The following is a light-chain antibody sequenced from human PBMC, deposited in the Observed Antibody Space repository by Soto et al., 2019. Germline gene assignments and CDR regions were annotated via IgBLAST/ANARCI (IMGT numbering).Light chain of an antibody. CDR3: LQLNSYPLT. Sequence: IQLTQSPSSLSASVGDRVTITCRASQGISSYLAWYQQKPGKAPKLLIYAASTLQSGVPSRFSGRGTGTNFTLTISSLQPEEFATCYRLQLNSYPLTFGQGTKVDIK. CDR2: AAS. J-gene: IGKJ1*01. V-gene: IGKV1-9*01. CDR1: QGISSY.